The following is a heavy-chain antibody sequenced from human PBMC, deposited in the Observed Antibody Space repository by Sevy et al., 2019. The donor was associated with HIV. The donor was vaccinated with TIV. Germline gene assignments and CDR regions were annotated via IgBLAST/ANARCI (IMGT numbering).Heavy chain of an antibody. CDR3: ARDYCSGGSCYGSDAFDI. CDR2: IYTSGST. D-gene: IGHD2-15*01. V-gene: IGHV4-61*02. Sequence: SETLSLTCTVSGGSISSGTYYWIWVRQPAGKGLEWIGRIYTSGSTNYNPSLKSRVTISVDTSKNQFSLKLNSVTAADTAVYYWARDYCSGGSCYGSDAFDIWGRGTMVTVSS. CDR1: GGSISSGTYY. J-gene: IGHJ3*02.